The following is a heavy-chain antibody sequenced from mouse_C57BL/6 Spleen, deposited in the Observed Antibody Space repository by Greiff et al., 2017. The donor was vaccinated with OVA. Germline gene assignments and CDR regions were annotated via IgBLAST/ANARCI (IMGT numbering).Heavy chain of an antibody. CDR1: GFTFSDYG. Sequence: DVQLVESGGGLVKPGGSLKLSCAASGFTFSDYGMHWVRQAPEKGLEWVAYISSGSSTIYYADTVKGRFTISRDNAKNTLFLQMTSLRSEDTAMYYCAREGALLRYAMDYWGQGTSVTVSS. J-gene: IGHJ4*01. CDR3: AREGALLRYAMDY. CDR2: ISSGSSTI. V-gene: IGHV5-17*01. D-gene: IGHD1-2*01.